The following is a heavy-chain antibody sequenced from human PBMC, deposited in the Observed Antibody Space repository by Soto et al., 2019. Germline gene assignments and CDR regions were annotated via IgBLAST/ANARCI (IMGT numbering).Heavy chain of an antibody. V-gene: IGHV1-18*01. Sequence: ASVKVSCKASGYTFTSYGISWVRQAPGQGLEWMGWISAYNGNTNYAQKLQGRVTMATDTSTSTAYMELRSLRSDDTAVYYCARAARQGGWFDPWGQGTLVTVSS. CDR2: ISAYNGNT. CDR1: GYTFTSYG. CDR3: ARAARQGGWFDP. D-gene: IGHD3-16*01. J-gene: IGHJ5*02.